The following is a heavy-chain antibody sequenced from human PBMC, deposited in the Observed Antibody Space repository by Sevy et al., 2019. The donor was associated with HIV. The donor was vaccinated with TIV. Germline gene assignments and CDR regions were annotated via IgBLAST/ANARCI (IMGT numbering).Heavy chain of an antibody. CDR2: IYTSGST. D-gene: IGHD2-2*01. V-gene: IGHV4-4*07. Sequence: SETLSLTCTVSDGSISSYYWSWIRQPAGKGLEWIGRIYTSGSTNYNPSLKSRVTMSVDTSKNQFSLKLSSVTAADTAVYYCARVGSPDIVVVPAAKYYYYYGMDVWGQGTTVTVSS. CDR1: DGSISSYY. CDR3: ARVGSPDIVVVPAAKYYYYYGMDV. J-gene: IGHJ6*02.